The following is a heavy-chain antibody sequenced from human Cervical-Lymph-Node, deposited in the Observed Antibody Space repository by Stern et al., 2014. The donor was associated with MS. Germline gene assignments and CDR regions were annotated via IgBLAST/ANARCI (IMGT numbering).Heavy chain of an antibody. CDR2: IIPIFGTS. Sequence: QMQLVQSGAEVKKPGSSVKVSCKASGGTFSSYAINWVRQAPGQGLEWMGGIIPIFGTSNYAQKFQGRVTITADESTSTAYMELSSLRSEDTAMFYCARGVTEYQLLSTWFDPWGQGTLVTVSS. CDR1: GGTFSSYA. V-gene: IGHV1-69*01. J-gene: IGHJ5*02. CDR3: ARGVTEYQLLSTWFDP. D-gene: IGHD2-2*01.